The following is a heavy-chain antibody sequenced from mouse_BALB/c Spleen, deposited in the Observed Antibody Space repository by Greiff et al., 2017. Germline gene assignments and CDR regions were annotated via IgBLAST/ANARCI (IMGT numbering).Heavy chain of an antibody. V-gene: IGHV14-3*02. Sequence: VQLQQSGAELVKPGASVKLSCTASGFNIKDTYMHWVKQRPEQGLEWIGRIDPANGNTKYDPKFQGKATITADTSSNTAYLQLSSLTSADTAVYYCARDYGRDYWGQGTTLTVAS. CDR2: IDPANGNT. CDR1: GFNIKDTY. J-gene: IGHJ2*01. CDR3: ARDYGRDY. D-gene: IGHD1-2*01.